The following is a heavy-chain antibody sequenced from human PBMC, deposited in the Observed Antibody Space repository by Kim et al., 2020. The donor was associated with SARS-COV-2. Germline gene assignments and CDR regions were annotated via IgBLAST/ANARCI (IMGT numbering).Heavy chain of an antibody. J-gene: IGHJ4*02. CDR1: GGSISSGGYY. V-gene: IGHV4-31*03. CDR3: ARATAMAHFDY. Sequence: SETLSLTCTVSGGSISSGGYYWSWIRQHPGKGLEWIGYIYYSGSTYYNPSLKSRVTISVDTSKNQFSLKLSSETAADTAVYYCARATAMAHFDYWGQGTLVTVSS. CDR2: IYYSGST. D-gene: IGHD5-18*01.